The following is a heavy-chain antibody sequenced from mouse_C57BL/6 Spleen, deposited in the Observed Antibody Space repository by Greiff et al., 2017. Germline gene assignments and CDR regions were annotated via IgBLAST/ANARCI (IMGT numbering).Heavy chain of an antibody. CDR3: ARRDYGNLYYAMDY. V-gene: IGHV1-69*01. CDR1: GYTFTSYW. D-gene: IGHD2-1*01. CDR2: IDPSDSYT. J-gene: IGHJ4*01. Sequence: QVQLQQSGAELVMPGASVKLSCKASGYTFTSYWMHWVKQRPGQGLEWIGEIDPSDSYTNYNQKFKGKSTLTVDKSSSTAYMQLSSLTSEDSAVYYCARRDYGNLYYAMDYWGQGTSVTVSS.